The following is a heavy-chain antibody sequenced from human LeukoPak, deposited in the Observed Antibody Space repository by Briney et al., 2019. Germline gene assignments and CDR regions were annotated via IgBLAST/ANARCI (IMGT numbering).Heavy chain of an antibody. CDR2: ISAYNGNT. V-gene: IGHV1-18*01. J-gene: IGHJ4*02. CDR3: ARAGTYYDILTGYSQFDY. Sequence: GASVKVSCKASGYTFTSYGISWVRQAPGQGLEWMGWISAYNGNTNYAQKLQGRVTMTTDTSTSTAYMELRSLRSDDTAVYYCARAGTYYDILTGYSQFDYWGQGTLVTVSS. D-gene: IGHD3-9*01. CDR1: GYTFTSYG.